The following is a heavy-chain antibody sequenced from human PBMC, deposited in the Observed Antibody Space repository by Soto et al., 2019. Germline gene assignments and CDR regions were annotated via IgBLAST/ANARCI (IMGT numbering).Heavy chain of an antibody. CDR1: GFSLSTSGVG. CDR2: LYWDDDK. CDR3: AHRLTVGYSYGYVWYFDL. J-gene: IGHJ2*01. Sequence: QITLKESGPTLVKPTQTLTLTCTFSGFSLSTSGVGVGWIRQPPVKALEWLALLYWDDDKRYSPSLKSRLTITKDTSKNQVVLTMTNRDPVDTVRYYGAHRLTVGYSYGYVWYFDLWGRGTLVIVTS. D-gene: IGHD5-18*01. V-gene: IGHV2-5*02.